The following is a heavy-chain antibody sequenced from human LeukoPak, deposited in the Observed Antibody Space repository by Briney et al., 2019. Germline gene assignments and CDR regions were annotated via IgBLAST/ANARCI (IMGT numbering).Heavy chain of an antibody. CDR1: GFTFSSYG. Sequence: GGSLRLFCAASGFTFSSYGMHWVRQAPGKGLEWVAVISYDGSNKYYADSVKGRFTISRDNSKNTLYLQMNSLRAEDTAVYYCASPTPGGSGYYYFKYWGQGTPVTVSS. CDR3: ASPTPGGSGYYYFKY. CDR2: ISYDGSNK. V-gene: IGHV3-30*03. J-gene: IGHJ1*01. D-gene: IGHD3-22*01.